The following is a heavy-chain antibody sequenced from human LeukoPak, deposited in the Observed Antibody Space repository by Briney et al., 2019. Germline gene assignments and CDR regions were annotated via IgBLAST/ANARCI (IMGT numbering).Heavy chain of an antibody. CDR1: DGSFSNYY. D-gene: IGHD3-9*01. V-gene: IGHV4-59*08. J-gene: IGHJ4*02. Sequence: PSETLSLTCAVSDGSFSNYYWSWIRQSPGKGLEWIGFIYYNGITNYNPSLKSRVTISLDTSKNPFSLRLSSVTAADTAVYYCARSLQDILTGYYRDYYFDYWGQGTLVTVSS. CDR3: ARSLQDILTGYYRDYYFDY. CDR2: IYYNGIT.